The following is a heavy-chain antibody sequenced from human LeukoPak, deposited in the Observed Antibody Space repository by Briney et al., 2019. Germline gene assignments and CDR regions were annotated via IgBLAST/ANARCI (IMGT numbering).Heavy chain of an antibody. D-gene: IGHD3-22*01. CDR1: GDSISSGDYY. CDR3: ARGPYSYDSSGAFDI. V-gene: IGHV4-61*02. CDR2: ISSSGST. Sequence: SETLSLTCTVSGDSISSGDYYWSWIRQPAGKGLEWIGRISSSGSTNYNPPLESRVTISVDTSKNQFSLKLSSVTAADTAVYFCARGPYSYDSSGAFDIWGQGTMVTVSS. J-gene: IGHJ3*02.